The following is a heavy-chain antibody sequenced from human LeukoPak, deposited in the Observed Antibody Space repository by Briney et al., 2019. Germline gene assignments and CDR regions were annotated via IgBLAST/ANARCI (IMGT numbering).Heavy chain of an antibody. V-gene: IGHV4-59*01. D-gene: IGHD5-12*01. Sequence: SETLSLTCTVSGGPISSYYWSWIRQPPGKGLEWIGYIYYSGSTNYNPSLKSRVTISVDTSKNQFSLKLSSVTAADTAVYYCARDRYSGYEFDYWGQGTLVTVSS. CDR3: ARDRYSGYEFDY. CDR2: IYYSGST. J-gene: IGHJ4*02. CDR1: GGPISSYY.